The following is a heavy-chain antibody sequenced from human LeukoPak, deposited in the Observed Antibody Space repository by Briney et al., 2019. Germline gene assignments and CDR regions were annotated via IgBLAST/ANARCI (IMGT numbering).Heavy chain of an antibody. D-gene: IGHD6-19*01. CDR2: INPNSGGT. V-gene: IGHV1-2*02. J-gene: IGHJ4*02. CDR3: ARDLADSSAPDY. Sequence: ASVKVSCKASGYTFTGYYMHWVRQAPGQGLEWMGWINPNSGGTNYAQKFQGRVTMTRDTSISTAYMELSRLRSGDTAVYYCARDLADSSAPDYWGQGTLVTVSS. CDR1: GYTFTGYY.